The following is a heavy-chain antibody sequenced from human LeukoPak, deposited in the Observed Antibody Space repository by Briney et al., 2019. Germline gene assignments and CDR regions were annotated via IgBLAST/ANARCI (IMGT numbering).Heavy chain of an antibody. CDR1: GFTFSSYC. V-gene: IGHV3-7*01. CDR2: IKQDGSEK. J-gene: IGHJ6*03. CDR3: ARSSTLGYCSSTSCSYYYYMDV. Sequence: GSLSPSCAASGFTFSSYCMSWVRPAPGKGLEWVANIKQDGSEKYDVDSVKGRFTISRDNAKNSLYLQMNSLRAEDTAVYYCARSSTLGYCSSTSCSYYYYMDVWGKGTTVTVSS. D-gene: IGHD2-2*01.